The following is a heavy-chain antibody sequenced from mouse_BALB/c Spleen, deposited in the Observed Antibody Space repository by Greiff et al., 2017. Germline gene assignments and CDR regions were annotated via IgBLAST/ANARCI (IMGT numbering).Heavy chain of an antibody. CDR2: INPSNGGT. CDR3: TILSGAMDY. CDR1: GYTFTSYY. Sequence: VQLQQSGAELVKPGASVKLSCKASGYTFTSYYMYWVKQRPGQGLEWIGEINPSNGGTNFNEKFKSKATLTVDKSSSTAYMQLSSLTSEDSAVYYCTILSGAMDYWGEGTSVTVSS. V-gene: IGHV1S16*01. J-gene: IGHJ4*01. D-gene: IGHD3-1*01.